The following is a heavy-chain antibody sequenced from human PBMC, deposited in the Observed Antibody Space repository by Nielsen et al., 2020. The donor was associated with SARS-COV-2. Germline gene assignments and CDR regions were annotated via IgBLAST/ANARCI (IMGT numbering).Heavy chain of an antibody. CDR3: AKAGAVAGTQYYYYYGMDV. Sequence: GGSLRLSCAASGFTFSSYWMSWVRQAPGKGLEWVANIKQDGSEKYYVDSVKGRFTISRDNAKNSLYLQMNSLRTEDTALYYCAKAGAVAGTQYYYYYGMDVWGQGTTVTVSS. J-gene: IGHJ6*02. V-gene: IGHV3-7*03. D-gene: IGHD6-19*01. CDR1: GFTFSSYW. CDR2: IKQDGSEK.